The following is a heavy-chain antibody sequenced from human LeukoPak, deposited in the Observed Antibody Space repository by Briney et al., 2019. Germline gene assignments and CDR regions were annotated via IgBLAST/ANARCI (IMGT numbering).Heavy chain of an antibody. Sequence: SETLSLTCAVSGYSISSGYYWGWIRQPPGKGLEWIGSIYHSGSTYYNPSLKSRVTISVDTSKNQFSLKLSSVTAADTAVYYCARGEYGDYDAHWGQGTLVTVSS. V-gene: IGHV4-38-2*01. CDR2: IYHSGST. CDR1: GYSISSGYY. J-gene: IGHJ4*02. D-gene: IGHD4-17*01. CDR3: ARGEYGDYDAH.